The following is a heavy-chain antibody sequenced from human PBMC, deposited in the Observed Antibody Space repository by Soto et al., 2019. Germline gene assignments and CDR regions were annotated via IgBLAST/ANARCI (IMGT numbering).Heavy chain of an antibody. V-gene: IGHV3-30-3*01. CDR2: ISYDGSNK. J-gene: IGHJ5*02. CDR1: GFTFSSYA. D-gene: IGHD6-13*01. Sequence: QVQLVESGGGVVQPGRSLRLSCAASGFTFSSYAMQWVRQAPGKGLEWVAVISYDGSNKYYADSVKGRFTISRDNSKNTLYLQMNSLRAEDTAVYYCARANPHLQQLEWFDPWGQGTLVTVSS. CDR3: ARANPHLQQLEWFDP.